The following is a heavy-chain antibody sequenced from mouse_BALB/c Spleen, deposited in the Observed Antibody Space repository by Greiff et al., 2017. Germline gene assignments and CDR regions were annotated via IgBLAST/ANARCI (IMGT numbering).Heavy chain of an antibody. J-gene: IGHJ4*01. V-gene: IGHV2-9*02. CDR3: ARGDYDYDDAMDY. Sequence: VQGVESGPGLVAPSQSLSITCTVSGFSLTSYGVHWVRQPPGKGLEWLGVIWAGGSTNYNSALMSRLSISKDNSKSQVFLKMNSLQTDDTAMYYCARGDYDYDDAMDYWGQGTSVTVSS. CDR1: GFSLTSYG. D-gene: IGHD2-4*01. CDR2: IWAGGST.